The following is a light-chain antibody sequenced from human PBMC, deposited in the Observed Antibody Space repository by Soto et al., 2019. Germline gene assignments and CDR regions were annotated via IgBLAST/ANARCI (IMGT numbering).Light chain of an antibody. J-gene: IGLJ1*01. CDR3: SSDTSSSTLLYV. CDR1: SSDVGGYNY. Sequence: QSALTQPASVSGSPGQSITISCTGTSSDVGGYNYVSWYQQHPGKAPKLMIYDVSNRPSGVSNRFSGSKSGNTASLTISGLQAEDEADYYCSSDTSSSTLLYVFGTGTQLTVL. V-gene: IGLV2-14*01. CDR2: DVS.